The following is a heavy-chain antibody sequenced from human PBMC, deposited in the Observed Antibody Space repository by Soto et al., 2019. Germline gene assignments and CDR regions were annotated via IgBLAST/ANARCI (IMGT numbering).Heavy chain of an antibody. CDR2: ISGSGGST. CDR1: GFTFSSYA. V-gene: IGHV3-23*01. Sequence: GGSLRLSCAASGFTFSSYAMSWVRQAPGKGLEWVSAISGSGGSTYYADSVKGRFTISRDNSKNTLYLQMNSLRAEDAAVYYCAKELRYFDCLPAWFDPWGQGTLVTVSS. J-gene: IGHJ5*02. CDR3: AKELRYFDCLPAWFDP. D-gene: IGHD3-9*01.